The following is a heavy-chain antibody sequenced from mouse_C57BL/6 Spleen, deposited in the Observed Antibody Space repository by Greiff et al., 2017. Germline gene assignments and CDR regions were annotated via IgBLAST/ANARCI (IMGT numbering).Heavy chain of an antibody. CDR1: GYTFTSYW. CDR3: ASDYYGSSSAWFAY. V-gene: IGHV1-72*01. Sequence: QAQLQQPGAELVKPGASVKLSCKSSGYTFTSYWMHWVKQRPGRGLEWIGRIDPNSGGTKYNEKFKSKATLTVDKPSSTAYMQLSSLTSEDSAVYYCASDYYGSSSAWFAYWGQGTLVTVSA. D-gene: IGHD1-1*01. J-gene: IGHJ3*01. CDR2: IDPNSGGT.